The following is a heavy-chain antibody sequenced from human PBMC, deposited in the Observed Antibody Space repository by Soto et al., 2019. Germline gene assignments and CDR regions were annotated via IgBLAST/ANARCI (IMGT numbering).Heavy chain of an antibody. CDR3: ARGPRNWGFDF. V-gene: IGHV1-8*01. J-gene: IGHJ4*02. Sequence: QVQLVQSGAEVKKPGASVKVSCKASRYTFATYGFNWVRQATGQGPEWMGWINPNSGNTGYAQKFQGRVTMTRNTSINTLYMELSSLRSEDTAVYYCARGPRNWGFDFWGQGTLVTVSS. D-gene: IGHD7-27*01. CDR2: INPNSGNT. CDR1: RYTFATYG.